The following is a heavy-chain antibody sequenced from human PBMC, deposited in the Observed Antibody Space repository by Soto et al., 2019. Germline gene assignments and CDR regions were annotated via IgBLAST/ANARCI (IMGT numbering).Heavy chain of an antibody. Sequence: SETLSLTCAVYGGSFSGYQWTWIRQPPGKGLEWIGEINHRGSTNLNPSLGSRVTFLVDTSKNQFSLKLRSVTAADTAVYYCARGRQVAPSALFRRAGDYSLDVWGQGTTVTVS. CDR3: ARGRQVAPSALFRRAGDYSLDV. CDR1: GGSFSGYQ. J-gene: IGHJ6*02. D-gene: IGHD2-2*01. CDR2: INHRGST. V-gene: IGHV4-34*01.